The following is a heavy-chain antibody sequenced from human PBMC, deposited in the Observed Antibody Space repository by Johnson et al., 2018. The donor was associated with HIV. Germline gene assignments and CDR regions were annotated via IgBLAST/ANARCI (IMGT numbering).Heavy chain of an antibody. Sequence: QVQLVESGGGVVQPGGSLRLSCAASRFTFSNYDMHWVRQAPGKGLEWVAFIRYDGSNKYYADSVKGRFTISRDNSKNTLYLQMNSLRAEDKAVYYCVSEGFGELFNDAFDIWGQGTMVTVSS. V-gene: IGHV3-30*02. CDR3: VSEGFGELFNDAFDI. CDR1: RFTFSNYD. J-gene: IGHJ3*02. D-gene: IGHD3-10*01. CDR2: IRYDGSNK.